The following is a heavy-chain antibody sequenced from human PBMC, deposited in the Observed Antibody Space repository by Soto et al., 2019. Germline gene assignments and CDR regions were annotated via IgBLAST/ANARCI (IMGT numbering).Heavy chain of an antibody. V-gene: IGHV3-74*01. Sequence: EVRLVESGGGLVQPGGSLRLSCAASGFTSSSYWIHWVRQAPGKGLVWVSRISNDGSSTNYADSVKGRFTISRDNDKNTVYLQMNSLRAEDTAVYYCARDTYYYDSSDHFSADAFDIWGQGTMVTVSS. J-gene: IGHJ3*02. CDR1: GFTSSSYW. D-gene: IGHD3-22*01. CDR3: ARDTYYYDSSDHFSADAFDI. CDR2: ISNDGSST.